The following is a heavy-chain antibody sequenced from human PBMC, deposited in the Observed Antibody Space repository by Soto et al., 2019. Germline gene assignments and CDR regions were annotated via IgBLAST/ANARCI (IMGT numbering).Heavy chain of an antibody. D-gene: IGHD4-17*01. Sequence: GGSLRLSCAASGFTFSSYAMSWVRQAPGKGLEWVSAISGSGGSTYYADSVKGRFTISRDNSKNTLYLQMDSLRAEDTAVYYCAKDLSGDYVQYYYYYGMDVWGQGTTVTVSS. CDR2: ISGSGGST. CDR1: GFTFSSYA. J-gene: IGHJ6*02. V-gene: IGHV3-23*01. CDR3: AKDLSGDYVQYYYYYGMDV.